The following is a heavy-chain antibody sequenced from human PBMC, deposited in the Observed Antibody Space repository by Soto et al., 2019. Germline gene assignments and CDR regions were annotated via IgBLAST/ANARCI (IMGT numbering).Heavy chain of an antibody. J-gene: IGHJ4*02. CDR3: EKDGDFSNAFDH. Sequence: DVQLLASGGGLVQPGGSLRLSCAASDFRFSTYGMKWVRQAPGKGLEWVSGISGSGDTTYYADSVKGRFTISRDSSTNTVYLQMNNLRAEDTAVYYCEKDGDFSNAFDHWGQGTLVAVSS. CDR1: DFRFSTYG. CDR2: ISGSGDTT. V-gene: IGHV3-23*01. D-gene: IGHD4-4*01.